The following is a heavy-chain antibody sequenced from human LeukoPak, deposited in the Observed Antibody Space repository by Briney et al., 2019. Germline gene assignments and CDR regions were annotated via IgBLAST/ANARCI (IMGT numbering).Heavy chain of an antibody. CDR1: GGTFSSYA. D-gene: IGHD3-22*01. CDR3: ARAATSRYYDSSGYYYFDY. V-gene: IGHV1-69*05. CDR2: IIPIFGTA. Sequence: ASVRVSCKASGGTFSSYAISWVRQAPGQGLEWMGGIIPIFGTAHYAQKFKGRVTITTDESTSTAYMELSSLRSEDTAVYYCARAATSRYYDSSGYYYFDYWGQGTLVTVSS. J-gene: IGHJ4*02.